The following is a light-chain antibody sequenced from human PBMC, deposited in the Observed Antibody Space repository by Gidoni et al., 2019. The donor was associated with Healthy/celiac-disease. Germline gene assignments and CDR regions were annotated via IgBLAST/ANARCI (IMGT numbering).Light chain of an antibody. J-gene: IGLJ2*01. CDR3: PAWDSSTVV. V-gene: IGLV3-1*01. Sequence: SYELTQPPSVSVSPGQTASITCSGDKLGEKYSSWYQQKPGQSPVLVIYQDSKRPSGIPERFSGSNSGNTATLTVGGTQAMDEADYYCPAWDSSTVVFGGGTKLTVL. CDR2: QDS. CDR1: KLGEKY.